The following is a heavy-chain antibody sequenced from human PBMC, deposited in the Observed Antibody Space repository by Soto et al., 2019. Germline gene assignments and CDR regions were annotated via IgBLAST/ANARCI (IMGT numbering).Heavy chain of an antibody. Sequence: PGESLKISCKGSGYSFTSYCIAWVRQMPGKGLEWMGIIYPDDSETRYSPSFQGQVTISADESISTAYLQWSSLEASDTAIYYCARAPYTSAWYLYFDDWGQGTLVTVSS. CDR3: ARAPYTSAWYLYFDD. J-gene: IGHJ4*02. D-gene: IGHD6-19*01. V-gene: IGHV5-51*01. CDR2: IYPDDSET. CDR1: GYSFTSYC.